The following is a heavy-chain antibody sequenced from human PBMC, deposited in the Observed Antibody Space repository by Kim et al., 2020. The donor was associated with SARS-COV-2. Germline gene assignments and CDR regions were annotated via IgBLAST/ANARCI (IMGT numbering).Heavy chain of an antibody. CDR2: ISGGGGST. J-gene: IGHJ5*02. V-gene: IGHV3-23*01. CDR1: GFTFSNYA. Sequence: GGSLRLSCAASGFTFSNYAMSWVRQAPGKGLEWVSGISGGGGSTYNADSVKGRFTSSRDNSKNTLYLQMNSLRAEDTAVYYCAKESIVIMVYDIPNWLDPWGQGTLVTVSS. D-gene: IGHD2-8*01. CDR3: AKESIVIMVYDIPNWLDP.